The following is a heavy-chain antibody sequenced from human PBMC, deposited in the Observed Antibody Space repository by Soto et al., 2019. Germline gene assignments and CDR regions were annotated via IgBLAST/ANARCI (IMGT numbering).Heavy chain of an antibody. J-gene: IGHJ4*02. CDR1: GYTFTGYY. CDR3: ARGSNDFWSGYSLHFDY. Sequence: ASVKVSCKASGYTFTGYYMHWVRQAPGQGLEWMGIINPSGGSTSYAQKFQGRVTMTRDTSTSTVYMELSSLRSEDTAVYYCARGSNDFWSGYSLHFDYWGQGTLVTVSS. CDR2: INPSGGST. V-gene: IGHV1-46*03. D-gene: IGHD3-3*01.